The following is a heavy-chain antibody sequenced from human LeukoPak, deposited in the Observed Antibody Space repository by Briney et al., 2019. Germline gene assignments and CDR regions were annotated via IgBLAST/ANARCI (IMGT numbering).Heavy chain of an antibody. V-gene: IGHV3-23*01. CDR3: AKNPGYSYEYVPYYFDY. CDR2: ISGSAATT. J-gene: IGHJ4*02. CDR1: GFTFSTYG. Sequence: GGSLRLSCAASGFTFSTYGMTWVRQAPGKGLEWVSAISGSAATTYYADSVKGRFTISRDNSKNTLYLQMNSLRAEDTAVYYCAKNPGYSYEYVPYYFDYWGQGTLVTVSS. D-gene: IGHD5-18*01.